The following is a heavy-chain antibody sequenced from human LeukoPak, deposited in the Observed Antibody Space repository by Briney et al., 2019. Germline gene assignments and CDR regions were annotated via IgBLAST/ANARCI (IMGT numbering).Heavy chain of an antibody. CDR3: ASARIVGAPDAFDI. CDR1: GFTFSNYW. V-gene: IGHV3-7*01. CDR2: IKQDGSEK. Sequence: GGSLRLSCAASGFTFSNYWMSWVRQAPGKGLEWVANIKQDGSEKYYVDSVKGRFTISRDNAKNSLYLQMNSLRAEDTAVYYCASARIVGAPDAFDIWGQGTMVTVSS. J-gene: IGHJ3*02. D-gene: IGHD1-26*01.